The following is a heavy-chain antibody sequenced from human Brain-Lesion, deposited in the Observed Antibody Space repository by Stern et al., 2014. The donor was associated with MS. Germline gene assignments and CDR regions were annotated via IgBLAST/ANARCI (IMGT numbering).Heavy chain of an antibody. CDR2: IFNSGST. CDR1: GGSISSGGYY. Sequence: QVQLQESGPGLVKPSQTLSLSCTVSGGSISSGGYYWSWIRQPAGKGLEWIGRIFNSGSTSYNPSPKSRVPISIATPKTQFSLRLNPMPAADTAVYYCARGRVVPGFQYYATDVWGQGTTVIVSS. V-gene: IGHV4-61*02. J-gene: IGHJ6*02. CDR3: ARGRVVPGFQYYATDV. D-gene: IGHD2-2*01.